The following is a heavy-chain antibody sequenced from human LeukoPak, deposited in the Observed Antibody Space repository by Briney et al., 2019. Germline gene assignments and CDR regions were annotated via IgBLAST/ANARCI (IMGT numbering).Heavy chain of an antibody. Sequence: GASVKVSCKASGYTFTGYYMHWVRQAPGQELEWMGRINPNSGGTNYAQKFQGRVTMTRDTSISTAYMELSRLRSDDTAVYYCARYPGYSYGWGPYGMGVWGQGTTVTVSS. CDR2: INPNSGGT. D-gene: IGHD5-18*01. CDR3: ARYPGYSYGWGPYGMGV. J-gene: IGHJ6*02. CDR1: GYTFTGYY. V-gene: IGHV1-2*06.